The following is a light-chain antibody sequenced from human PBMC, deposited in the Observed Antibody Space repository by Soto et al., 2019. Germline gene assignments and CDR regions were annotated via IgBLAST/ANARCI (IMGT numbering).Light chain of an antibody. CDR1: SSDVGAYNY. J-gene: IGLJ1*01. Sequence: QFVLTQPASVSGSPGQSVAISCTGTSSDVGAYNYVSWYQQHPGKAPKLLLSEVSNRPSGVSDRFSGSKSGNTASLTISGLQAEDEADYYCSSLTTSFTYVFGTGTKVTVL. CDR2: EVS. V-gene: IGLV2-14*01. CDR3: SSLTTSFTYV.